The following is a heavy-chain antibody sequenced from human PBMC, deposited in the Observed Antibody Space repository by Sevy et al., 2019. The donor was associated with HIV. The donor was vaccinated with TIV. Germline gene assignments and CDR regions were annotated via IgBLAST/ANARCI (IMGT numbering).Heavy chain of an antibody. CDR2: ISYDGSNK. D-gene: IGHD5-18*01. Sequence: GGSLRLSCAASGFTFSSYGMHWVRQAPDKGLEWVAVISYDGSNKYYADSVKGRFTISRDNSKNTLYLQMNSLRAEDTAVYYCAKAEHTAMVYYYYYGMDVWGQGTTVTVSS. V-gene: IGHV3-30*18. J-gene: IGHJ6*02. CDR1: GFTFSSYG. CDR3: AKAEHTAMVYYYYYGMDV.